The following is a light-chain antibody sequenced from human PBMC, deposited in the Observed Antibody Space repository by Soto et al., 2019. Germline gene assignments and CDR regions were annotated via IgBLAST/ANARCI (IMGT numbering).Light chain of an antibody. CDR3: QQYYSYPWT. CDR1: QSFSGW. Sequence: DIQMTQSPSTLSASVGDRVTITCRASQSFSGWLAWYQQKPGKAPNLLIYDASSLERGVPSRFSGSGSGTEFTLTISYLQPDDFATYYCQQYYSYPWTFGQGTKV. V-gene: IGKV1-5*01. J-gene: IGKJ1*01. CDR2: DAS.